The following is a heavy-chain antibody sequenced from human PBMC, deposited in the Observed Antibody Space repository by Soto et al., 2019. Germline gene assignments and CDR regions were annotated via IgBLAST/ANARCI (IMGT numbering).Heavy chain of an antibody. CDR1: GYTFTSYA. V-gene: IGHV1-3*05. D-gene: IGHD2-2*01. Sequence: QVQLVQSGAEEKKPGASVKVSCKASGYTFTSYAMHWVRQAPGQRLEWMGWINAGNGNTKYSQKFQGRVTITRDTSASTAYMELSSLRSEDTAVYYCASAYCISSSGPPYYGMDVWGQGTTVTVSS. J-gene: IGHJ6*02. CDR2: INAGNGNT. CDR3: ASAYCISSSGPPYYGMDV.